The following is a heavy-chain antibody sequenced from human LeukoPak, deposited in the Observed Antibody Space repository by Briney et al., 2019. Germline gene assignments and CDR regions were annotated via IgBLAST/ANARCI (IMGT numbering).Heavy chain of an antibody. J-gene: IGHJ5*02. D-gene: IGHD3-16*02. CDR2: IYPGDSDT. V-gene: IGHV5-51*01. CDR3: ARRPYDYVWGSYRSWFDP. CDR1: GYSFTSYW. Sequence: GESLKISCKGSGYSFTSYWIGWVRQMPGKGLEWMGIIYPGDSDTRYSPSFQGQVTISADKSISTAYLQWSSLKASDTAMYYCARRPYDYVWGSYRSWFDPWGQGTLVTVSS.